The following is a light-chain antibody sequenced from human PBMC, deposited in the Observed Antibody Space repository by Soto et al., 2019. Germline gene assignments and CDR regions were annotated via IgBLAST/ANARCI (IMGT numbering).Light chain of an antibody. CDR3: QQRSNWPPT. Sequence: EIVMTQSPATLSVSPGERATLSCRASQSVSSNLAWYQQKPGQAPRLLIYGASTRATAIPARFSGSGSGTDFTLTISSLEPEDFAVYYCQQRSNWPPTFGQGTKVDIK. J-gene: IGKJ1*01. CDR2: GAS. V-gene: IGKV3-11*01. CDR1: QSVSSN.